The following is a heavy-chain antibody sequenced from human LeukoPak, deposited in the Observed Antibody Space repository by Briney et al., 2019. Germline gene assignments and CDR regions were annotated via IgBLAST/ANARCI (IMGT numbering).Heavy chain of an antibody. D-gene: IGHD6-13*01. CDR2: IEHDGSDK. V-gene: IGHV3-7*01. CDR3: ARLSVYSSTWLAYYMDV. Sequence: GGSLRLSCAASGFTASLYWMTWVRQAPGKGLEWVANIEHDGSDKHYVDSVKGRFTISRDNAKNSVYPQMSSLRAEDTAAYYCARLSVYSSTWLAYYMDVWGKGTTVTVSS. CDR1: GFTASLYW. J-gene: IGHJ6*03.